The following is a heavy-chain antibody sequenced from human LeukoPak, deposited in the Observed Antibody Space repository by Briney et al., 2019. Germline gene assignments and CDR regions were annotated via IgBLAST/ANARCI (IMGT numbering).Heavy chain of an antibody. V-gene: IGHV3-23*01. CDR3: AKDPWLYSGSSWYDGY. J-gene: IGHJ4*02. CDR1: GFTFSSYA. D-gene: IGHD6-13*01. Sequence: PGGSLRLSCAASGFTFSSYAMSWVRQAPGKGLEWVSAISGSGGSTYYADSVKGRFTISRDKSKNTLYLQMNSLRAEDTAVYYCAKDPWLYSGSSWYDGYWGQGTLVTVSS. CDR2: ISGSGGST.